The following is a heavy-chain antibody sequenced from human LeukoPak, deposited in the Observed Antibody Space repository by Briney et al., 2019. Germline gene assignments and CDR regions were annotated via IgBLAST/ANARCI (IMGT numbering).Heavy chain of an antibody. Sequence: ASVKVSCKASGYTFTSYAMHWVRQAPGQRLEWMGWINAGNGNTKYSQEFQGRVTITRDTSASTAYMELRSLRSDDTAVYYCARDPIFGYSYGLFDYWGQGTLVTVSS. V-gene: IGHV1-3*01. D-gene: IGHD5-18*01. CDR2: INAGNGNT. J-gene: IGHJ4*02. CDR3: ARDPIFGYSYGLFDY. CDR1: GYTFTSYA.